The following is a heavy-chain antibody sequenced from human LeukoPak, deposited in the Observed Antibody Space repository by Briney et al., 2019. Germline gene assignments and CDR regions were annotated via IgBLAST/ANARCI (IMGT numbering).Heavy chain of an antibody. CDR1: GGSSRGYY. Sequence: SETLSLTCAVYGGSSRGYYWNWLWIRQSPGKGLEWIGEIHHSGSTYYNPSLKSRITMSVDTSKNQFYLKLSSVTAADTAVYYCARYLPYYDSSGYYSLSSTTTYNWFDPWGQGTLVTVSS. V-gene: IGHV4-34*10. CDR3: ARYLPYYDSSGYYSLSSTTTYNWFDP. J-gene: IGHJ5*02. CDR2: IHHSGST. D-gene: IGHD3-22*01.